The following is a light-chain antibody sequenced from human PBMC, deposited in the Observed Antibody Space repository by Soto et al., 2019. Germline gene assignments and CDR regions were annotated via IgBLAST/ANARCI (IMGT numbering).Light chain of an antibody. Sequence: ILLTQSPGTLSLSPGERATLSCRASQSVSSNYIAWYQQKLGQAPRLLIYGASSSATGIPDRFSGSGSGTDFNLTISRLEPEDFAVYFCQQYSRSPPFTFGQGTKVEIK. CDR1: QSVSSNY. V-gene: IGKV3-20*01. CDR2: GAS. CDR3: QQYSRSPPFT. J-gene: IGKJ2*01.